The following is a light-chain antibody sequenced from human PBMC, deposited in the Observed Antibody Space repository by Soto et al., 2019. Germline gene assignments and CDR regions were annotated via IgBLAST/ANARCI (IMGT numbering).Light chain of an antibody. V-gene: IGKV3-20*01. Sequence: EIVLTQSPGSLSLSPRERATLSCRASQSVSSNHLAWYQQKPGQAPRLIIYGASRRATGIPDRFSGSGSGTEFTLTISRLEPEDFAVYYCQQYGSSGTFGQGTKVDIK. J-gene: IGKJ1*01. CDR3: QQYGSSGT. CDR2: GAS. CDR1: QSVSSNH.